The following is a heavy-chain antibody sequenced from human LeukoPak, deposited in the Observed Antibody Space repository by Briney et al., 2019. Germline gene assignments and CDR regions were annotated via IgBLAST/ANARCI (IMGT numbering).Heavy chain of an antibody. Sequence: ASVKVSCKASGYTFTGYYMHWVRQAPGQGLEWMGWINSNSGGTNYAQKFQGRVTMTRDTSISTAYMELSRLRSDDTAVYYCAGEHYGDSGAFDIWGQGTMVTVSS. CDR2: INSNSGGT. D-gene: IGHD4-17*01. V-gene: IGHV1-2*02. CDR1: GYTFTGYY. J-gene: IGHJ3*02. CDR3: AGEHYGDSGAFDI.